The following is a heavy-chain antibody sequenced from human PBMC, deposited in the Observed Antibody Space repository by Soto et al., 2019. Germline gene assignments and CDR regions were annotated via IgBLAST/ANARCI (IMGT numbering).Heavy chain of an antibody. CDR3: ARVSDWNALNFEY. Sequence: GGSLRLSCAASGFTFNSYNMNWVRQAPGKGLEWVSSISSSSSYIYYSDSVKGRFTISRDNAKNSLYLQMNSLRAEDTAVYYCARVSDWNALNFEYWGQGTLVTVSS. D-gene: IGHD1-1*01. CDR2: ISSSSSYI. J-gene: IGHJ4*02. V-gene: IGHV3-21*04. CDR1: GFTFNSYN.